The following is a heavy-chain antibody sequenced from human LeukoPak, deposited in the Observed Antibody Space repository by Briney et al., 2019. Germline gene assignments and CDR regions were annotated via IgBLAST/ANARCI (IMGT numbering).Heavy chain of an antibody. V-gene: IGHV3-23*01. D-gene: IGHD2-21*02. CDR1: GFNFRNYA. Sequence: GGSLRLSCAASGFNFRNYAMSWVRQAPGKGLEWVSAINGGGSNTFYADSVKGRFTISRDDSKNTLYLQMNSLRAEDTAVYYCANWVGPTRYCGSNCYLASWGQGTLVTVSS. CDR2: INGGGSNT. J-gene: IGHJ5*02. CDR3: ANWVGPTRYCGSNCYLAS.